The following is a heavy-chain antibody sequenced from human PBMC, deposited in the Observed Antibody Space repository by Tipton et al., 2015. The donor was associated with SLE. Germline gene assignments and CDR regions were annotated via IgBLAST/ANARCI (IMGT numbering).Heavy chain of an antibody. CDR1: GYTFISYD. CDR3: ARGHCSSTSCSYSDYYYYYMDV. J-gene: IGHJ6*03. D-gene: IGHD2-2*01. V-gene: IGHV1-8*01. CDR2: MNPNSGNI. Sequence: QLVQSGPEVKKPGASVKVSCKASGYTFISYDINWVRQATGQGLEWMGWMNPNSGNIGYAQKFQGRVTMTRNTSISTAYMELSSLRSEDTAVYYCARGHCSSTSCSYSDYYYYYMDVWGKGTTVTVSS.